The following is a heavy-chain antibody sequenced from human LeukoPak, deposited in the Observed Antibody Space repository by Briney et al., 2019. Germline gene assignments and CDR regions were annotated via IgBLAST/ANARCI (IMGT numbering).Heavy chain of an antibody. CDR3: AILTGIAAAA. CDR1: GFTFSSYW. CDR2: INSDGSST. V-gene: IGHV3-74*01. Sequence: PGGSLRLSCVASGFTFSSYWMHWVRQAPGKGLVWVSRINSDGSSTSYADSVKDRFTISRDNAKNTLYLQMNSLRAEDTAVYYCAILTGIAAAAWGQGTLVTVSS. D-gene: IGHD6-13*01. J-gene: IGHJ5*02.